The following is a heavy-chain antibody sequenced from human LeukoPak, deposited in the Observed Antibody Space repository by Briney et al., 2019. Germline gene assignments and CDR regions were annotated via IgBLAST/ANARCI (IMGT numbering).Heavy chain of an antibody. CDR3: ARVLDYYGSGNFGGDY. Sequence: PSETLSLTCTVSGYSISTGYYWGWIRQPPGKGLEWIGSSYHSGSTFYNPSLKSRVAISVDTSKNQFSLKLSSVTAADTAVYYCARVLDYYGSGNFGGDYWGQGTLVTVSS. D-gene: IGHD3-10*01. CDR1: GYSISTGYY. J-gene: IGHJ4*02. V-gene: IGHV4-38-2*02. CDR2: SYHSGST.